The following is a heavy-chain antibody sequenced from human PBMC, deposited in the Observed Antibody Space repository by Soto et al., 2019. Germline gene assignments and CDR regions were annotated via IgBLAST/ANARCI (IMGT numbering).Heavy chain of an antibody. J-gene: IGHJ3*02. CDR3: ARGRSWNYGAGDAFDI. CDR2: IIPILGIA. CDR1: GGTFSSYT. V-gene: IGHV1-69*02. Sequence: ASVKVSCKASGGTFSSYTISWVRQAPGQGLEWMGRIIPILGIANYAQKFQGRVTITADKSTSTAYMELSSLRSEDTAVYYCARGRSWNYGAGDAFDIWGQGTMVTVSS. D-gene: IGHD1-7*01.